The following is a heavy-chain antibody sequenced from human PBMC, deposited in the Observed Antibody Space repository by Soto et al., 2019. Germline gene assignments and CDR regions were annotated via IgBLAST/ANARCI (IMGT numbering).Heavy chain of an antibody. CDR1: GGSFSTYY. CDR2: IRHSGST. D-gene: IGHD1-26*01. CDR3: ARGGTWPTTLDY. Sequence: ETLSLTCTVYGGSFSTYYWSWIRQPPGKGLEWIGEIRHSGSTNYNPSLKSRVTTSMDTSKNQFSLNLSSVTAADTAVYYCARGGTWPTTLDYWGQGTLVTVS. V-gene: IGHV4-34*01. J-gene: IGHJ4*02.